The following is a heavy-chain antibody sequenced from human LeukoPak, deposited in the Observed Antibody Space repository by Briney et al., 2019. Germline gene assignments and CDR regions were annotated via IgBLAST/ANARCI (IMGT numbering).Heavy chain of an antibody. Sequence: GGSLRLSCAASGFTFSDYYMSWVRQAPGKGLEWVANIKQDGSEKYYVDSVKGRFTISRDNAKNSLYLQMNRLRAEDTAVYYCATELDGQTTVTTFDYWGQGTLVTVSS. CDR3: ATELDGQTTVTTFDY. CDR2: IKQDGSEK. V-gene: IGHV3-7*01. J-gene: IGHJ4*02. CDR1: GFTFSDYY. D-gene: IGHD4-17*01.